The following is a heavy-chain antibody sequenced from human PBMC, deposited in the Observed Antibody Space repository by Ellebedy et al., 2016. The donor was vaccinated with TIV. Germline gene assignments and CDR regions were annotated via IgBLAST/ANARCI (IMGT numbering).Heavy chain of an antibody. CDR2: INHSGST. CDR1: GGSFSGYY. CDR3: ARGLVVVAASYYFDY. V-gene: IGHV4-34*01. D-gene: IGHD2-15*01. J-gene: IGHJ4*02. Sequence: SETLSLXCAVYGGSFSGYYWSWIRQPPGKGLEWIGEINHSGSTNYNPSLKSRVTISVDTSKNQFSLKLSSVTAADTAVYYCARGLVVVAASYYFDYWGQGTLVTVSS.